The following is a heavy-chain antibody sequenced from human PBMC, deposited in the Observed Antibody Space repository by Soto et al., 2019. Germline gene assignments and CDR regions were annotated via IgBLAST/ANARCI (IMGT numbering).Heavy chain of an antibody. Sequence: QVQLVQSGAEVKKPGSSVKVSCKTSGGTFNNSAISWVRQAPGQGLEWMGGIIPIFGTMNSAQKFQGRVTITADESTSTAYMELTSLRSEDTALYYCASRVYGDNFSIDYWGQGTLVTVSS. D-gene: IGHD4-17*01. J-gene: IGHJ4*02. CDR1: GGTFNNSA. CDR2: IIPIFGTM. CDR3: ASRVYGDNFSIDY. V-gene: IGHV1-69*01.